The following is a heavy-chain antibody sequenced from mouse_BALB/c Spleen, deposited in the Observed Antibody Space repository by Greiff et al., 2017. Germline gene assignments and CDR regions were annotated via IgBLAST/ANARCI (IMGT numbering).Heavy chain of an antibody. CDR1: GYSITSGYY. V-gene: IGHV3-6*02. Sequence: EVQLQESGPGLVKPSQSLSLTCSVTGYSITSGYYWNWIRQFPGNKLEWMGYISYDGSNNYNPSLKNRISITRDTSKNQFFLKLNTVTTEDTATYYCAGGFTTVVSYFDYWGQGTTLTVSS. D-gene: IGHD1-1*01. CDR2: ISYDGSN. CDR3: AGGFTTVVSYFDY. J-gene: IGHJ2*01.